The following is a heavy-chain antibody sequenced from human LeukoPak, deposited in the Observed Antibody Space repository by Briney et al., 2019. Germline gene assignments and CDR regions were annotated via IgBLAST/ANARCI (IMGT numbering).Heavy chain of an antibody. Sequence: GGSLRLSCAASGFTFSDYYMSWIRQAPGKGLEWVSYISSSGSTIYYADSVKGRFTISRDNAKNSLYLQMNSLRAEDTAVYYCATHSGSYPFYYYYYYMDVWGKGTTVTISS. CDR3: ATHSGSYPFYYYYYYMDV. D-gene: IGHD3-10*01. V-gene: IGHV3-11*04. CDR1: GFTFSDYY. J-gene: IGHJ6*03. CDR2: ISSSGSTI.